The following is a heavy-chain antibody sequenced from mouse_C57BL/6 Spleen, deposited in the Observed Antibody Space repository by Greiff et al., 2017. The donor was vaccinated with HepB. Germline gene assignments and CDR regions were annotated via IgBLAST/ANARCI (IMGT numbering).Heavy chain of an antibody. CDR1: GYTFTSYW. CDR2: IHPNSGST. CDR3: ARTDYDLYYAMDY. V-gene: IGHV1-64*01. J-gene: IGHJ4*01. Sequence: VQLQQPGAELVKPGASVKLSCKASGYTFTSYWMHWVKQRPGQGLEWIGMIHPNSGSTNYNEKFKSKATLTVDKSSSTAYMQLSSLTSEDSAVYYCARTDYDLYYAMDYWGQGTSVTVSS. D-gene: IGHD1-1*01.